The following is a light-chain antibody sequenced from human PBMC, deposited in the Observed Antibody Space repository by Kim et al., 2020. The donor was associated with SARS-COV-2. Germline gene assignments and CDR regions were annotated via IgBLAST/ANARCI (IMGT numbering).Light chain of an antibody. V-gene: IGKV3-20*01. CDR3: HQYGDSPQT. J-gene: IGKJ1*01. CDR1: QSVSASY. CDR2: GAS. Sequence: IVLTQSPGTLSLSPGERATLSCRASQSVSASYLAWYQQKPGQTPTLLIYGASSRATGIPDRFSGSGSGTDFTLTITGLEPEDFAVYYCHQYGDSPQTFGQGTKVDIK.